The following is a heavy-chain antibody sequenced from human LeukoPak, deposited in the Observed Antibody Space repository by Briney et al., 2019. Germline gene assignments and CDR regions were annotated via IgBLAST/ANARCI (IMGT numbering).Heavy chain of an antibody. CDR2: IYPGDSDT. V-gene: IGHV5-51*01. Sequence: GESLKISCKGSGYSFTNYWIGWVRQMPGKGLEWMGIIYPGDSDTRYSPSFQGQVTISADKSISTAYLQWSSLKASDTAMYYCARPTGYCSSTSCHGYLDYWGQGTLVTVSS. D-gene: IGHD2-2*01. CDR3: ARPTGYCSSTSCHGYLDY. J-gene: IGHJ4*03. CDR1: GYSFTNYW.